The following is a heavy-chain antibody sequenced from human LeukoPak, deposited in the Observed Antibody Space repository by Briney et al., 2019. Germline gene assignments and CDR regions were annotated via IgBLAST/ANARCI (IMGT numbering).Heavy chain of an antibody. J-gene: IGHJ3*02. Sequence: GGSLRLSCAASGFIFIPHAMNWVRQAPGKGLEWVSGISGSGGSTYYADSVKGRFTISRANSKSTVYLQMDSLRADDAAVYYCAKDQGYCSGGTCPPSVFDIWGPGTKVTVSS. V-gene: IGHV3-23*01. CDR1: GFIFIPHA. CDR2: ISGSGGST. CDR3: AKDQGYCSGGTCPPSVFDI. D-gene: IGHD2-15*01.